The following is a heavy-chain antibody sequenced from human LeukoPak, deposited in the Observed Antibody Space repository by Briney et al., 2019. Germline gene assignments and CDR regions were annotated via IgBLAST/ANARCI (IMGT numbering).Heavy chain of an antibody. Sequence: GASVKVSCKASGGTFSSYTISWVRQAPGQGLEWMGGIIPIFDTANYAQKFQGRVTITAGKSTSTAYMELSSLRSEDTAVYYCARWRGYSYASGYYYYYMDVWGKGTTVTVSS. CDR3: ARWRGYSYASGYYYYYMDV. J-gene: IGHJ6*03. V-gene: IGHV1-69*06. CDR2: IIPIFDTA. CDR1: GGTFSSYT. D-gene: IGHD5-18*01.